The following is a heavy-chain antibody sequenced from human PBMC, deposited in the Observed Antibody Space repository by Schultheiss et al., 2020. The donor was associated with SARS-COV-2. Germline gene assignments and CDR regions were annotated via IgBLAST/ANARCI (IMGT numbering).Heavy chain of an antibody. V-gene: IGHV3-30*04. CDR3: ARAQTYYDIFDYMDV. CDR2: ISYDGTTK. D-gene: IGHD3-9*01. Sequence: GGSLRLSCAASGFTFSSYAMHWVRQAPGKGLEWVAVISYDGTTKYYADSVKGRFTISRDNSKNTLYLQMNSLRAEDTAVYYCARAQTYYDIFDYMDVWGKGTTVTVSS. CDR1: GFTFSSYA. J-gene: IGHJ6*03.